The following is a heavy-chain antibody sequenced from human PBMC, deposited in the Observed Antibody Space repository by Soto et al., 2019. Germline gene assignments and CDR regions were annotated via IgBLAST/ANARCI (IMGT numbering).Heavy chain of an antibody. V-gene: IGHV4-31*03. CDR1: GGSISRGGYY. CDR2: IYYSGST. CDR3: ARDSYYDSAYYFDY. D-gene: IGHD3-22*01. Sequence: QVQLQESGPGLVKPSQTLSLTCTVSGGSISRGGYYWSWIRQHPGKGLEWIGYIYYSGSTYHNPSRKRRVTISVDTAKNQCSLKLSSVTAADTAVYYWARDSYYDSAYYFDYGGQGTLVTVSS. J-gene: IGHJ4*02.